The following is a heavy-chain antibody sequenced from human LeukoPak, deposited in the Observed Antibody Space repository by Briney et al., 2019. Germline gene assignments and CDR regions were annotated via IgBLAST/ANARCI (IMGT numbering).Heavy chain of an antibody. CDR2: ISGDGGST. J-gene: IGHJ3*02. V-gene: IGHV3-43*02. CDR1: GFTFDDYA. Sequence: GGSLRLSCAASGFTFDDYAMHWVRQAPGKGLEWVSLISGDGGSTYYADSVKGRFTISRDNSKNSLCLQMNSLRTEDTALYYCAKDMGLYYGSGSYGTTTDAFDIWGQGTMVTVSS. CDR3: AKDMGLYYGSGSYGTTTDAFDI. D-gene: IGHD3-10*01.